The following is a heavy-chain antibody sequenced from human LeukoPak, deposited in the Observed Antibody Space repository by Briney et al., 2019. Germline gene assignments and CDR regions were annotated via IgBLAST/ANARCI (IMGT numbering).Heavy chain of an antibody. V-gene: IGHV3-20*04. D-gene: IGHD1-26*01. CDR2: INWNGGST. CDR1: GFTFDDYG. J-gene: IGHJ4*02. Sequence: PGGSLRLSCAASGFTFDDYGMSWVRPAPGKGLEWVSVINWNGGSTCYADSVKGRFTISRDNAKNSLYLQMNSLRAEDTALYYCARERSGSGSYHLDYWGQGTLVTVSS. CDR3: ARERSGSGSYHLDY.